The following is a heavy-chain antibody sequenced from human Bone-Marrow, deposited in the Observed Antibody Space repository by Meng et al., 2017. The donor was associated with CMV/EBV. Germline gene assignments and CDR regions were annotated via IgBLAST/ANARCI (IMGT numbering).Heavy chain of an antibody. Sequence: GESLKISCAASGFTFSSYSMNWVRQAPGKGLEWVSSISNSSSYIYYADSVKGRFTISRDSAKNSLYLQMNSLRAEDTAVYYCARDAYCSSIRCYLGAGVFDYWGQGTLVTVSS. J-gene: IGHJ4*02. V-gene: IGHV3-21*01. D-gene: IGHD2-2*01. CDR1: GFTFSSYS. CDR3: ARDAYCSSIRCYLGAGVFDY. CDR2: ISNSSSYI.